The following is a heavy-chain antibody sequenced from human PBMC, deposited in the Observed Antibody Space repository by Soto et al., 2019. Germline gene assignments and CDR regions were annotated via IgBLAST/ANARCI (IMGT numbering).Heavy chain of an antibody. J-gene: IGHJ6*03. Sequence: ASVKVSCKASGYTFTSYDINWVRQATGQGLEWMGWMNPNSGNTGYAQKFQGRVTMTRNTSISTAYMELSSLRSEDTAVYYCARNFRIFDYGDYLIYYYYYYMDVWGKGTTVTVSS. D-gene: IGHD4-17*01. V-gene: IGHV1-8*01. CDR2: MNPNSGNT. CDR3: ARNFRIFDYGDYLIYYYYYYMDV. CDR1: GYTFTSYD.